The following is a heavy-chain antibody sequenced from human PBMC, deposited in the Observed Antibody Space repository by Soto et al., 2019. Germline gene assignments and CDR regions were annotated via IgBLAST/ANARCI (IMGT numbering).Heavy chain of an antibody. V-gene: IGHV5-10-1*01. D-gene: IGHD5-12*01. J-gene: IGHJ6*02. Sequence: PGESLKISCKGSGYSFTSYWISWVRQMPGKGLEWMGRIDPSDSYTNYSPSFQGHVTISAVKSISTAYLQWSSLKASDTAMYYCARTSPPAYDYGTGMYYYGMDVWGQGTTVTVSS. CDR1: GYSFTSYW. CDR3: ARTSPPAYDYGTGMYYYGMDV. CDR2: IDPSDSYT.